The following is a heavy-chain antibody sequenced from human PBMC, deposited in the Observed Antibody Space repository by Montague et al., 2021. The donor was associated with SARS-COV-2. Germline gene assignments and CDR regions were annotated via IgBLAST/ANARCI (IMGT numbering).Heavy chain of an antibody. CDR2: VNHSGST. D-gene: IGHD3-3*01. V-gene: IGHV4-34*01. CDR1: GGPFSGYY. CDR3: ARGQVTIFGVLIMLPAAGAFDV. J-gene: IGHJ3*01. Sequence: SETLSLTCAVYGGPFSGYYWSWIRQPPGKGLEWIGEVNHSGSTNYNPSLKSRVTLSVDTSKNQFSLKMNSVSAADTAVYYCARGQVTIFGVLIMLPAAGAFDVWGRGTMVTVSS.